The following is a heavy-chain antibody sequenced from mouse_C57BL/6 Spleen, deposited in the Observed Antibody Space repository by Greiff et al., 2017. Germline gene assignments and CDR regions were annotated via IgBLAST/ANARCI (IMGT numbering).Heavy chain of an antibody. Sequence: QVQLKESGPGLVQPSPSLSITCTVSGFSLTSYGVHWVRQSPGKGLEWLGVIWSGGSTDYNAAFISRLSISKDNSTSQVFFKMNSLQADDTAIYYCARKSGSRSAMDYWGQGTSVTVSS. CDR3: ARKSGSRSAMDY. V-gene: IGHV2-2*01. CDR2: IWSGGST. CDR1: GFSLTSYG. D-gene: IGHD1-1*01. J-gene: IGHJ4*01.